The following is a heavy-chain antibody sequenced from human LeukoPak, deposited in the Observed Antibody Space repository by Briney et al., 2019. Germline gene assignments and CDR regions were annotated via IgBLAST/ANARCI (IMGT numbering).Heavy chain of an antibody. J-gene: IGHJ4*02. CDR2: FIPILGTA. Sequence: ASVKVSCKASGGTFRSYGLNWVRQAPGQGLEWMGGFIPILGTAKYAQKLQGRVTITADESTSTGYMELSSLRSDDTAVYYCARALGTLSSAFDYWGQGTLVTVSS. V-gene: IGHV1-69*13. CDR1: GGTFRSYG. D-gene: IGHD3-22*01. CDR3: ARALGTLSSAFDY.